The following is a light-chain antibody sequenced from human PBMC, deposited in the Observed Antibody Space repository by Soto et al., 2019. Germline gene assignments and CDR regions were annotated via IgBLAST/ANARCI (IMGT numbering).Light chain of an antibody. V-gene: IGKV3-15*01. J-gene: IGKJ1*01. CDR1: QGVSSD. CDR3: QQYYNFSWT. Sequence: TQSPASLSASLGERDTLSCRASQGVSSDVAWYHQKPGQAPSLLIFAASTIPTGFPSRFSGGGSGTDFTLTISSLQPDDFASYFCQQYYNFSWTFGQGTKVDIK. CDR2: AAS.